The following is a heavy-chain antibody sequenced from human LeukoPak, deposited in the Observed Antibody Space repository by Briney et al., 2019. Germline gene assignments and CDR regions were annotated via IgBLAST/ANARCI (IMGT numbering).Heavy chain of an antibody. Sequence: GASVKVSCKASGGTFSSYAISWVRQAPGQGLEWMGRIIPILGIANYAQKFQGRVTITADKSTSTAYMELSSLRSEDTAVYYCARDRYYGSGSYIGNWFDPWGQGTLVTVSS. V-gene: IGHV1-69*04. CDR3: ARDRYYGSGSYIGNWFDP. J-gene: IGHJ5*02. CDR2: IIPILGIA. CDR1: GGTFSSYA. D-gene: IGHD3-10*01.